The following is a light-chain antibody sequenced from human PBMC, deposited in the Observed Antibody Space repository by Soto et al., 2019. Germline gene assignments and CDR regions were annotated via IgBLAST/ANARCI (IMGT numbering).Light chain of an antibody. CDR2: AAS. V-gene: IGKV1-27*01. J-gene: IGKJ4*01. Sequence: DIQMTQSPSSLSASVGDRVTITCRASQAINNYLAWYQQKPGKVPTLLISAASTLQSGVPSRFSGSGSGTDFTLTISCLQAEDVATYYCQKFNAVPTFGGGTKVEI. CDR1: QAINNY. CDR3: QKFNAVPT.